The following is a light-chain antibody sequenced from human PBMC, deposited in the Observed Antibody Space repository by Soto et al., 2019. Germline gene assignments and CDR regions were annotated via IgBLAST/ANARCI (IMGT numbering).Light chain of an antibody. Sequence: QSVLTQPASVSGSPRQSITISCTGTISDVGAYNYVSWYQQHPGKAPKLMIYEVSNRPSGVSNRFSGSKSGNTASLTISGLQAEDEAEYYCSSYTSSSTRDVVFGGGTKLTVL. CDR3: SSYTSSSTRDVV. CDR1: ISDVGAYNY. J-gene: IGLJ2*01. V-gene: IGLV2-14*01. CDR2: EVS.